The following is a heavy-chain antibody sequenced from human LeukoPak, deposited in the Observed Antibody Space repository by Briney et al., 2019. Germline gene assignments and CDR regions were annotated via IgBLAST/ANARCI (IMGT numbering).Heavy chain of an antibody. CDR3: AELGITMIGGV. J-gene: IGHJ6*04. Sequence: PGGSLRLSCAASGFTLSSYAMSWVRQAPGKGLEWVSAISSSGSTIYYADSVKGRFTISRDNAKNSLYLQMNSLRAEDTAVYYCAELGITMIGGVWGKGTTVTISS. CDR2: ISSSGSTI. D-gene: IGHD3-10*02. V-gene: IGHV3-48*03. CDR1: GFTLSSYA.